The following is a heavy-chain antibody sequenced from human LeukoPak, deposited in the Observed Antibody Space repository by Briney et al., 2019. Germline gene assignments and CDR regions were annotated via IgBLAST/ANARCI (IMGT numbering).Heavy chain of an antibody. CDR3: ARDGGVYYDSSGYYRSDY. D-gene: IGHD3-22*01. V-gene: IGHV1-2*06. CDR2: INPNSGGT. Sequence: GASVKVSCMASGYTFTGYYMHWVRQAPGQGLEWMGRINPNSGGTNYAQKFQGRVTMTRDTSISTAYMELSRLRSDDTAVYYCARDGGVYYDSSGYYRSDYWGQGTLVTVSS. J-gene: IGHJ4*02. CDR1: GYTFTGYY.